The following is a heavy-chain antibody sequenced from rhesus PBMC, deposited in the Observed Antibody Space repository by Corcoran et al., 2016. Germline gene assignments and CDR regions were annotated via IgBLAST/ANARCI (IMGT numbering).Heavy chain of an antibody. CDR1: GFTFSSYG. CDR3: ARSGYSSWYLDAFDF. Sequence: EVQLVETGGGLVQPGGSLKLSCAASGFTFSSYGMSWVRQAPGKGLEWVSAINSGGGSTDYADSVKGRFTISRDNSKNTLSLQMNSLRAEDTAVYYCARSGYSSWYLDAFDFWGQGLRVTVSS. V-gene: IGHV3S5*01. J-gene: IGHJ3*01. CDR2: INSGGGST. D-gene: IGHD6-13*01.